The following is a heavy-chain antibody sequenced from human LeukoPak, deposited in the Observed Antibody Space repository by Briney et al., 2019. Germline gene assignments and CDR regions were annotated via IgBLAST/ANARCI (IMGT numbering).Heavy chain of an antibody. CDR1: GFTYSSFP. D-gene: IGHD3-10*01. CDR3: ARASITSTYYHYYMDV. J-gene: IGHJ6*03. CDR2: VSPDGSVE. V-gene: IGHV3-30*01. Sequence: GGSLRLSCAASGFTYSSFPMHWVRQAPGKGLEWVVVVSPDGSVENYADSVKGRFTISRDNSKNTVYLQMNSLRTEDTAVYYCARASITSTYYHYYMDVWGKGTTVTVSS.